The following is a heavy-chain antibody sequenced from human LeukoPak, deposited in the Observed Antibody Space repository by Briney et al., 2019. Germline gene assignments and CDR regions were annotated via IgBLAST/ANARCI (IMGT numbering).Heavy chain of an antibody. CDR1: GGSFSSGDYY. V-gene: IGHV4-30-4*01. D-gene: IGHD4-11*01. J-gene: IGHJ6*03. CDR3: ARTVGRYYYYYMDV. CDR2: IYYSGST. Sequence: SETLSLTCTVSGGSFSSGDYYWGWIRQPPGNGLEGFVYIYYSGSTYYNPSRKSRVTISVDTSKNQFSLKLSSVTAADTAVYYCARTVGRYYYYYMDVWGKGTTVTVSS.